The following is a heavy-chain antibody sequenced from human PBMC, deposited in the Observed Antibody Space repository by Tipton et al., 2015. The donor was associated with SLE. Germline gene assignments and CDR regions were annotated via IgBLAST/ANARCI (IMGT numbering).Heavy chain of an antibody. J-gene: IGHJ4*02. CDR2: IYYSGHT. CDR1: GGSISNYY. CDR3: ARGIAVSDYLDF. Sequence: TLSLTCTVSGGSISNYYWSWIRQSPGKGLERIGYIYYSGHTDYNPSLKSRVTLSVDTSKSQFSFSLRLSSVTAADTAVYYCARGIAVSDYLDFWGQGTQVTVSS. D-gene: IGHD6-19*01. V-gene: IGHV4-59*01.